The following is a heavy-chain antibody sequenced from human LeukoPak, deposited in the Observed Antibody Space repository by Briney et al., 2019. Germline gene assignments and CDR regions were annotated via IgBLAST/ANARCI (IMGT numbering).Heavy chain of an antibody. J-gene: IGHJ4*02. D-gene: IGHD3-22*01. V-gene: IGHV3-30-3*01. CDR1: GFTFSSYA. Sequence: GGSLRLSCAASGFTFSSYAMHWVRQAPGKGLEWVAVISYDGSNKYYADSAKGRFTISRDNSKNTLYLQMNSLRAEDTAVYYCARDKSIVSSGYYAYWGQGTLVTVSS. CDR2: ISYDGSNK. CDR3: ARDKSIVSSGYYAY.